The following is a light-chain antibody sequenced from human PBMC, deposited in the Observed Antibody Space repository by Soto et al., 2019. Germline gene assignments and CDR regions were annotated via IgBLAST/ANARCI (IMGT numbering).Light chain of an antibody. J-gene: IGKJ1*01. CDR2: AAS. CDR1: QAISSY. Sequence: DIQLTQSPSFLSASVGDRVTITCRASQAISSYLDWYQQKPGKGPKLLIHAASTLQSGVPSRFSGSGSGTDFTLTISDVQSEDFGTYYCQQFFDYPRTFGQGTKVDIK. V-gene: IGKV1-9*01. CDR3: QQFFDYPRT.